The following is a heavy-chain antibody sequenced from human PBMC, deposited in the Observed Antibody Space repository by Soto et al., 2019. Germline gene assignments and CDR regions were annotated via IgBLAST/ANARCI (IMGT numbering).Heavy chain of an antibody. CDR2: IYYSGST. V-gene: IGHV4-59*01. CDR3: ARGFWYDP. Sequence: QVQLQESGPGLVKPSETLSLTCTVSGGSISSYYWSWIRQPPGKGLEWIGNIYYSGSTNYNPSLKSRVTISVDTSKNQFSMKLSSVTAADTAVYYCARGFWYDPWGQGTLVTVSS. J-gene: IGHJ5*02. CDR1: GGSISSYY.